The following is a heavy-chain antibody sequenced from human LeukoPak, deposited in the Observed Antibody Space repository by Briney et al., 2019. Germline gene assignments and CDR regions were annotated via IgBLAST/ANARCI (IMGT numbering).Heavy chain of an antibody. CDR3: ATYTHWMAGDV. Sequence: GGSLRLSCVGSGFTFSDSWMSWVRQAPGKGLEWVANMNQDGSEKAYVDSVKGRFTISRDNARNSLYLQMGSLRVEDTAVYYCATYTHWMAGDVWGQGTTVTVSS. D-gene: IGHD3-16*01. V-gene: IGHV3-7*01. J-gene: IGHJ6*02. CDR2: MNQDGSEK. CDR1: GFTFSDSW.